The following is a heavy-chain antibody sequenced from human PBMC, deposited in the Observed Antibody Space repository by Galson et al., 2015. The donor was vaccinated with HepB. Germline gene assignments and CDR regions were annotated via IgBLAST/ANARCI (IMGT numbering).Heavy chain of an antibody. CDR1: GFTFSSYW. D-gene: IGHD3-9*01. CDR3: ARSLWVRYFDPMMPPRRFDY. CDR2: IKQDGSEK. Sequence: SLRLSCAASGFTFSSYWMSWVRQAPGKGLEWVANIKQDGSEKYYVDSVKGRFTISRDNAKNSLYLQMNSLRAEDTAVYYCARSLWVRYFDPMMPPRRFDYWGQGTLVTVSS. J-gene: IGHJ4*02. V-gene: IGHV3-7*03.